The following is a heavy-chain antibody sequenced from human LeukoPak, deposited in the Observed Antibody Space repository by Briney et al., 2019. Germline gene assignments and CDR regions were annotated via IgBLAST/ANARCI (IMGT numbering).Heavy chain of an antibody. CDR2: ISFDGTTK. CDR3: ARSAITSGGYFDF. J-gene: IGHJ4*02. CDR1: GFMFSSYG. V-gene: IGHV3-30*03. Sequence: GGSLRLSCAASGFMFSSYGMHWVRQAPGKGLEWVAVISFDGTTKYYGDSVKGRFTISRDNSKNTQYLQMNSLRPEDTAVYYCARSAITSGGYFDFWGQGILVTVSS. D-gene: IGHD3-16*01.